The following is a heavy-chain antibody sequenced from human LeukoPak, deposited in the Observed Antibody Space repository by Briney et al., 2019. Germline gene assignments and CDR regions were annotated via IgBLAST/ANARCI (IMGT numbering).Heavy chain of an antibody. CDR1: GGSFGSGAYS. V-gene: IGHV4-30-4*07. Sequence: KASETLSLTCAVSGGSFGSGAYSWSWIRQTPGKGLEWIGYIYNSGNAYYNPSLKSRVTISLDTSKNQFSLKLSSVTAADTAVYYCAREKIHFDSSGDYFDYYFYMDVWGKGTTVTISS. J-gene: IGHJ6*03. CDR2: IYNSGNA. D-gene: IGHD3-22*01. CDR3: AREKIHFDSSGDYFDYYFYMDV.